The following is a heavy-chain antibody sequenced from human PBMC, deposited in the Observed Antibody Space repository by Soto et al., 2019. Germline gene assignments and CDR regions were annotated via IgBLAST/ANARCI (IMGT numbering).Heavy chain of an antibody. CDR3: PRAAVNDLDADSSAFDI. Sequence: QVQLVQSGAEVKEPGSSVKVSCKVSGGTFSSQTINWVRQVPGQGLEWMGGVIPIIGEGKYAQSFLGRVTITADRCTTKAYRRLSSMTSEDTAVFYCPRAAVNDLDADSSAFDIWGQGTMVTVSS. J-gene: IGHJ3*02. CDR1: GGTFSSQT. V-gene: IGHV1-69*08. CDR2: VIPIIGEG. D-gene: IGHD1-1*01.